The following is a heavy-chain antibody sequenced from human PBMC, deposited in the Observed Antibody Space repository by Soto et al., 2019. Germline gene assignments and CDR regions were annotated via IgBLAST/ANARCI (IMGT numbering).Heavy chain of an antibody. CDR2: ISFDGTKK. V-gene: IGHV3-30-3*01. D-gene: IGHD4-17*01. CDR1: GFTCNIYA. J-gene: IGHJ6*02. CDR3: AREDDYGYRYINYGLDV. Sequence: XRALRLSSPASGFTCNIYALHVVAQAPGKGLEWVAVISFDGTKKYYSDSVKGRFTISRDNLKNTLYLQMNNLRVEDAALYFCAREDDYGYRYINYGLDVWGQGTTVTVSS.